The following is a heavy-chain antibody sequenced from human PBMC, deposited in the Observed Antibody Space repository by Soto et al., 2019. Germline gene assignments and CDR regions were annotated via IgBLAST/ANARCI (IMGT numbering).Heavy chain of an antibody. CDR2: IWYDGSNK. D-gene: IGHD6-13*01. CDR3: ARDAIYSGSWNYYFDY. CDR1: GFTFSSYG. V-gene: IGHV3-33*01. Sequence: PGGSLRLSCAASGFTFSSYGMHWVRQAPGKGLEWVAVIWYDGSNKYYADSVKGRFTISRDNSKNTLYLQMNSLRAEDTAVYYCARDAIYSGSWNYYFDYWGQGTLVTVSS. J-gene: IGHJ4*02.